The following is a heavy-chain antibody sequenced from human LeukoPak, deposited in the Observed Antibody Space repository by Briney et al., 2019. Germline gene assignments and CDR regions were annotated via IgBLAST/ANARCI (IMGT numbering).Heavy chain of an antibody. CDR2: IIPIFGIA. CDR1: GGTFSSYA. Sequence: GASVKVSCKASGGTFSSYAISWVRQAPGQGLEWMGRIIPIFGIANYAQKFQGRVTITADKSTSTAYMELSSLRSEDTAVYYCARVQVEGGYQRSIAAAGEGWFDPWGQGTLVTVSS. J-gene: IGHJ5*02. D-gene: IGHD6-13*01. V-gene: IGHV1-69*04. CDR3: ARVQVEGGYQRSIAAAGEGWFDP.